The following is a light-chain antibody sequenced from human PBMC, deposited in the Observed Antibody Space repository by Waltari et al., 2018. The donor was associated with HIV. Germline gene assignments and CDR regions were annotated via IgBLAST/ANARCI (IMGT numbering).Light chain of an antibody. J-gene: IGLJ2*01. CDR3: QVWDIISAYVI. CDR2: DDS. Sequence: SSVLTQPPSVSVAPGQTASMTWEGNNVGRKDVHWYQQKPGQAPVLVVYDDSDRPSGIPERFSGSKSGNTATLSISRVEVGDGADYYCQVWDIISAYVIFGGGTKLTVL. CDR1: NVGRKD. V-gene: IGLV3-21*02.